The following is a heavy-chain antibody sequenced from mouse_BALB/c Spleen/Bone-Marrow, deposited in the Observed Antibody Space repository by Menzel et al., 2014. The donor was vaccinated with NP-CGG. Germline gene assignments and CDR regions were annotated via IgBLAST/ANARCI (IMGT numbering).Heavy chain of an antibody. V-gene: IGHV5-9-4*01. Sequence: EVKLVEFIRCLLSLLDPLGISSALPSLTVIGCPLSLVRQYPEKRLEWVAEISSGGSYTYYPDTVTGRFTISRDNAKNSLYLEMSSLRSEDTAMYYCARDRGYFDSRGQGTTLTVSS. CDR2: ISSGGSYT. D-gene: IGHD3-1*01. J-gene: IGHJ2*01. CDR1: SLTVIGCP. CDR3: ARDRGYFDS.